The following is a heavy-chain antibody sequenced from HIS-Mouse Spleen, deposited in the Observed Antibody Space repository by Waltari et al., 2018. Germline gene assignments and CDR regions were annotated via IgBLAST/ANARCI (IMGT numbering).Heavy chain of an antibody. V-gene: IGHV3-30-3*01. CDR2: ISYDGSNK. CDR3: ARDQSSSWFDY. Sequence: QVQLVESGGGVVQPGRSLSLSWASSGFTFRSYAMHWARQAPGKGLEWVAVISYDGSNKYYADSVKGRFTISRDNSKNTLYLQMNSLRAEDTAVYYCARDQSSSWFDYWGQGTLVTVSS. D-gene: IGHD6-13*01. J-gene: IGHJ4*02. CDR1: GFTFRSYA.